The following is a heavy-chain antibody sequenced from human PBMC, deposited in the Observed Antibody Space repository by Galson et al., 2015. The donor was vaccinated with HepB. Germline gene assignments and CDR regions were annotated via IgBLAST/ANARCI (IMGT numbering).Heavy chain of an antibody. D-gene: IGHD6-19*01. CDR3: ATDVIPVAGTGTRTFDY. J-gene: IGHJ4*02. Sequence: SVKVSCKVSGYTLTELGISWVRQAPGQGLEWMGGISPDDGETNYAQKFQGRVTMTTDTSTGTAYMELRSLRSEDTAVYYCATDVIPVAGTGTRTFDYWGQGTLVTVSS. CDR1: GYTLTELG. V-gene: IGHV1-18*01. CDR2: ISPDDGET.